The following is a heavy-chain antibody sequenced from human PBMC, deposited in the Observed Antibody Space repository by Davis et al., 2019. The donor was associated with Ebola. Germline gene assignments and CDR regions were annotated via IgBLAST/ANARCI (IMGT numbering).Heavy chain of an antibody. Sequence: GESLKISCAASGFTLSSYGMHWVRQAPGKGLEWVAVISYDGSNKYYADSVKGRFTISRDNSKNTLYLQMNSLRAEDTAVYYCAKLEMATIGWGQGTLVTVSS. D-gene: IGHD5-24*01. CDR2: ISYDGSNK. CDR3: AKLEMATIG. J-gene: IGHJ4*02. V-gene: IGHV3-30*18. CDR1: GFTLSSYG.